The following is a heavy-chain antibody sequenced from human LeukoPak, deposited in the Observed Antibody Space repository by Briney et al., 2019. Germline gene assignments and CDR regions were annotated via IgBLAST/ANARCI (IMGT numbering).Heavy chain of an antibody. V-gene: IGHV4-59*08. J-gene: IGHJ4*02. CDR2: IYYSGST. CDR1: GGSISSYY. Sequence: SSETLSLTCTVSGGSISSYYWSWIRQPPGKGLEWIGYIYYSGSTNYIPSLKSRVTISVDTSKNQFSLKLSSVTAADTAVYYCARNPRYYFDYWGQGTLVTVSS. CDR3: ARNPRYYFDY.